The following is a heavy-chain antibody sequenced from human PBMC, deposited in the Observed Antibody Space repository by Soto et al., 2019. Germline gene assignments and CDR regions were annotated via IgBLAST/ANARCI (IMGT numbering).Heavy chain of an antibody. D-gene: IGHD2-15*01. CDR3: AKESSTYYYYGMDV. CDR2: ISYDGSNK. V-gene: IGHV3-30*18. J-gene: IGHJ6*02. Sequence: VQLVESGGGVVQPGRSLRLSCAASGFTFSSYGMHWVRQAPGKGLEWVAVISYDGSNKYYADSVKGRFTISRDNSKNTLYLQMNSLRAEDTAVYYCAKESSTYYYYGMDVWGQGTTVTVSS. CDR1: GFTFSSYG.